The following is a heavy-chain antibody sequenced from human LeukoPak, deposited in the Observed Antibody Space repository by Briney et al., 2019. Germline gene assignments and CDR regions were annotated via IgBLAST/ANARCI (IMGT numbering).Heavy chain of an antibody. CDR3: TTNVLRWELFDY. CDR1: GFTFRNAW. D-gene: IGHD1-26*01. Sequence: GGSRRLSCTASGFTFRNAWMSWVRQAPGKGLEWVGRIRSETDDGTTDYAAPVKGRVTISRDDSKNTLYLQMNNLSTEDTAVYYCTTNVLRWELFDYWGQGTLVTVSS. CDR2: IRSETDDGTT. J-gene: IGHJ4*02. V-gene: IGHV3-15*01.